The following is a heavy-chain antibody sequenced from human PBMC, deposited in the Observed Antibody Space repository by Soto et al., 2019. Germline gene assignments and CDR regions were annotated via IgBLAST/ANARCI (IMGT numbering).Heavy chain of an antibody. Sequence: GGSLRLSCAASGFTFSSFGMSWVRQAPGKGLEWVSTTNKSGGSTYYADSVKGRFTISRDNSKNMLFLQINGLRAEDTAVYYCAKDPPTTGTTFDYWGRGTLVTVSS. CDR3: AKDPPTTGTTFDY. CDR1: GFTFSSFG. J-gene: IGHJ4*02. V-gene: IGHV3-23*01. CDR2: TNKSGGST. D-gene: IGHD1-1*01.